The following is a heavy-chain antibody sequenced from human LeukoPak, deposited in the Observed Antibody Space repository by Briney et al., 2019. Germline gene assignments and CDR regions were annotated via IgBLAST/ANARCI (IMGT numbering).Heavy chain of an antibody. CDR3: ATVVLYSGYYFDY. D-gene: IGHD5-12*01. V-gene: IGHV3-33*01. J-gene: IGHJ4*02. CDR1: GFTFSSYG. Sequence: GGSLRLSCAASGFTFSSYGMHWVRQAPGKGLEWVAVIWYDGSHKYYADSVKGRFTISRDNSKNTLHLRMNSLRAEDTAVYYCATVVLYSGYYFDYWGQGTLVTVSS. CDR2: IWYDGSHK.